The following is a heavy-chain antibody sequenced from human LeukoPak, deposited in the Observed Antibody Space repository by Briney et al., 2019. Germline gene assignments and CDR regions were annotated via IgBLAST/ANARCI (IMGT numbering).Heavy chain of an antibody. CDR1: GFTVSNNY. Sequence: GGSLRLSCAASGFTVSNNYMSWVRQAPGKGLEWVSVISGSGGSTYYRDSVKGRFTISRDNSKNTLYLQMNSLRAEDTAVYYCAKDGTTTITFDYWGQGTLVTVSS. D-gene: IGHD1-1*01. CDR2: ISGSGGST. V-gene: IGHV3-23*01. CDR3: AKDGTTTITFDY. J-gene: IGHJ4*02.